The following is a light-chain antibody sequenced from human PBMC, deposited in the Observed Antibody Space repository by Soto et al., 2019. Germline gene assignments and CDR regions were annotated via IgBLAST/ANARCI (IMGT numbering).Light chain of an antibody. V-gene: IGKV1-39*01. CDR3: QQSYVTPFT. CDR2: AAS. CDR1: QNIVGY. Sequence: DLHMTQSPSSLSASVADRVTISCRASQNIVGYLNWYQQTPGKAPKLLIYAASSLRSGVPSRFSGSGSGTDFNFTISSLQPEDFGTYYCQQSYVTPFTFGPGTQVDI. J-gene: IGKJ3*01.